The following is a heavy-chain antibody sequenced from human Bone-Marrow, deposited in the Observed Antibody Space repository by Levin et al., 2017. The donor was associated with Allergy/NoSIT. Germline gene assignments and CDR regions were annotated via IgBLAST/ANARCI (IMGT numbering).Heavy chain of an antibody. J-gene: IGHJ6*02. CDR3: ARTTKMGIAVALGGMDV. Sequence: SETLSLTCTVSGGSISSSSYYWGWIRQPPGKGLEWIGSIYYSGSTYYNPSLKSRVTISVDTSKNQFSLKLSSVTAADTAVYYCARTTKMGIAVALGGMDVWGQGTTVTVSS. CDR1: GGSISSSSYY. D-gene: IGHD6-19*01. V-gene: IGHV4-39*07. CDR2: IYYSGST.